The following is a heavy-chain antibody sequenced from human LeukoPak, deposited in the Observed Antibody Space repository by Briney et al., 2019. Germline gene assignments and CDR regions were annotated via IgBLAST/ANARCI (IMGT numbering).Heavy chain of an antibody. CDR2: IWYDGSNK. J-gene: IGHJ4*02. V-gene: IGHV3-33*01. CDR1: GFTFSSYG. Sequence: PGRSLRLSCAASGFTFSSYGMHWVRQAPGKGLEWVAVIWYDGSNKYYADSVKGRFTLSRDNSKNTLYLQMNSLRAEDTAVYYCARDGGSGYEVDYWGQGTLVTVSS. D-gene: IGHD5-12*01. CDR3: ARDGGSGYEVDY.